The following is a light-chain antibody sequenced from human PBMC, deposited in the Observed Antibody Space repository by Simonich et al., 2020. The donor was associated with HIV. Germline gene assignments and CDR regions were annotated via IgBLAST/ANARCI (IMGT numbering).Light chain of an antibody. CDR2: DVN. CDR3: CSYAGSSWV. V-gene: IGLV2-23*02. Sequence: QSALTQPASVSGSPGQSITISCTATSSDVGIYNLISWYQQHPGKAPKRMIYDVNKRPSGVPDRFSGSKSCNTASLTISGLQAEDEADYYCCSYAGSSWVFGGGTKLTVL. CDR1: SSDVGIYNL. J-gene: IGLJ3*02.